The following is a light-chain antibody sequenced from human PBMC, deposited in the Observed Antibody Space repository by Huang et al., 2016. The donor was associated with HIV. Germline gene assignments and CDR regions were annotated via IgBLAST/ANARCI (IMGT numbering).Light chain of an antibody. J-gene: IGKJ2*01. CDR3: QQSFKTPYT. CDR2: SAS. V-gene: IGKV1-39*01. CDR1: QSIATY. Sequence: DMRMTQSPSSLSASVGDRVTITCRASQSIATYVNCYQNKPRKAPKLLIYSASVLQSVVPSRFSGSGSGTYFTLTISSLQAEYFATYYCQQSFKTPYTFGQGTNLEIK.